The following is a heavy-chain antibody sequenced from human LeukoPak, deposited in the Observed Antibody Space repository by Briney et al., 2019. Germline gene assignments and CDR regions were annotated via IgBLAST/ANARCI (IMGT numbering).Heavy chain of an antibody. J-gene: IGHJ1*01. CDR3: AKDAQRGFDYSNSLQN. Sequence: GGSLRLSCAASGFTFSHYGMHWVRQTPGAGLEWVAVIWSDGSDKYYAKSVKGRFTISRDDSKNSLFLQMNSLRAEDTAVYYCAKDAQRGFDYSNSLQNWGQGILVTVSS. D-gene: IGHD4-11*01. CDR1: GFTFSHYG. V-gene: IGHV3-33*06. CDR2: IWSDGSDK.